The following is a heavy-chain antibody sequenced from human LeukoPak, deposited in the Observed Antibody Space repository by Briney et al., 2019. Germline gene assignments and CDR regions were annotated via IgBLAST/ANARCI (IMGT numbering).Heavy chain of an antibody. V-gene: IGHV3-74*01. Sequence: GGSLRLSCAASGFTFNNYWMHWVRQAPGKGLVWVSRINTDGSHTNYADSVKGRFTFSRDNAKNTLYLQMNSLRVEDTAEYYCARIKVGATGIDYWGQGTLVTVSS. CDR3: ARIKVGATGIDY. D-gene: IGHD1-26*01. CDR1: GFTFNNYW. J-gene: IGHJ4*02. CDR2: INTDGSHT.